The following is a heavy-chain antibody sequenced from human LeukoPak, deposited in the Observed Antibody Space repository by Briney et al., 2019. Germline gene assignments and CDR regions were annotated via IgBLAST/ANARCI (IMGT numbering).Heavy chain of an antibody. D-gene: IGHD3-22*01. CDR1: GGSISSGSYY. V-gene: IGHV4-39*07. J-gene: IGHJ4*02. Sequence: SETLSLTCTVSGGSISSGSYYWGWIRQPPGKGLDWIGSIYYSGSTYYNPSLKSRVTISVDTSKNQFSLKPSSVTAADTAVYYCATLGFSSGYYYYFDHWGQGTLVTVSS. CDR2: IYYSGST. CDR3: ATLGFSSGYYYYFDH.